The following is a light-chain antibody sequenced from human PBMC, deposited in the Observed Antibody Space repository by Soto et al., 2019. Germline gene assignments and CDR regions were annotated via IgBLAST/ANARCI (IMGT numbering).Light chain of an antibody. CDR3: QQYGGTPFT. J-gene: IGKJ3*01. V-gene: IGKV3-20*01. CDR1: QRVSVNS. CDR2: AAS. Sequence: EIVLTQSPGTLSLSPGERATLSCRASQRVSVNSLAWYHQKGGQAPRLLIYAASPRDTGVPDRFSGSGSGTDFALTISRLETDDYAVYYCQQYGGTPFTFGPGTKVDSK.